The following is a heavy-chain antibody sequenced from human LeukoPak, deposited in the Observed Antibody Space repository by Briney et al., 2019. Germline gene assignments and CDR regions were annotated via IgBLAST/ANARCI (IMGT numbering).Heavy chain of an antibody. J-gene: IGHJ4*02. CDR3: ARESSSSFGDY. CDR1: GFTFSSYG. V-gene: IGHV3-33*01. D-gene: IGHD6-6*01. Sequence: PGGSLRLSCAASGFTFSSYGMHWVRQAPGKGLEWVAVIWYDGSNKYYADSVKGRFTISRDNSKTTLYLQMNSLRAEDTAVYYCARESSSSFGDYWGQGTLVTVSS. CDR2: IWYDGSNK.